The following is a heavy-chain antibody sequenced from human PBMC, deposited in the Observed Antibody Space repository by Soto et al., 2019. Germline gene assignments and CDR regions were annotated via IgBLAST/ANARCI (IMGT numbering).Heavy chain of an antibody. Sequence: SETLSLTCTVSGGSISSSSYYWGWIRQPPGKGLEWIGNIYYSGSTYYNPSLKSRVTISVDTSKNQFSLKLSSVTAADTAVYYCARHKPTTVTPSAYPDYWGQGTLVTVSS. CDR2: IYYSGST. D-gene: IGHD4-4*01. J-gene: IGHJ4*02. CDR3: ARHKPTTVTPSAYPDY. CDR1: GGSISSSSYY. V-gene: IGHV4-39*01.